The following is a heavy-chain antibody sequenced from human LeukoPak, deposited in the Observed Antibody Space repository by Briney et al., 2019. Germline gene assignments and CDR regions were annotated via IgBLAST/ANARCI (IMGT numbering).Heavy chain of an antibody. Sequence: SETLSLTCAVSGGSISSGAYSWSWIRQPPGKGLEWIGYIYHSGSTYYNPSLNSRVTMSLDRSKNQFSLKVNSVTAADTAVYYCARAVGATTWNDAFDIWGQGTMVTVSS. CDR2: IYHSGST. J-gene: IGHJ3*02. D-gene: IGHD1-26*01. V-gene: IGHV4-30-2*01. CDR3: ARAVGATTWNDAFDI. CDR1: GGSISSGAYS.